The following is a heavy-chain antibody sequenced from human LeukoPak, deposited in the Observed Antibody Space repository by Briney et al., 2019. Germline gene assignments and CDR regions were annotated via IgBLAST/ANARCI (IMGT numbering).Heavy chain of an antibody. Sequence: PGGSMRLSCAASGFTFSSYAMSWVRQAPGKGRGWVSAISGSGGSTYYADSVKGRFTISRDNSKNTLYLQMNSLRAEDAAVYCCAKKAVAGMVVVPGATYYCYYSGHGTLVTVSS. CDR3: AKKAVAGMVVVPGATYYCYY. CDR1: GFTFSSYA. CDR2: ISGSGGST. D-gene: IGHD3-22*01. V-gene: IGHV3-23*01. J-gene: IGHJ4*01.